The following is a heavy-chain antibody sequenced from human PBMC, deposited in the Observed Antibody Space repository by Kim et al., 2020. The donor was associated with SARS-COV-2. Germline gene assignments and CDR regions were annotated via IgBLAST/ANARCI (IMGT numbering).Heavy chain of an antibody. CDR3: ASALGH. J-gene: IGHJ4*02. Sequence: YTSGRTNYNPTRQGRVTMSVDMSKNQVSLKLSSVTAADTAVYYCASALGHWGQGTLVTVSS. CDR2: YTSGRT. D-gene: IGHD3-16*02. V-gene: IGHV4-4*07.